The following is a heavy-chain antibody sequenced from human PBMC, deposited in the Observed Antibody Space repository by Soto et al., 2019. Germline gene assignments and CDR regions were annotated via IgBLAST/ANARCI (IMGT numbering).Heavy chain of an antibody. CDR1: GYSFPSYW. Sequence: GESLKISCKCSGYSFPSYWIGWVRQMPGKGLEWMGIIYPGDSDTRYSPSFQGQVTISADKSISTAYLQWSSLKASDTAMYYCARVSSEIHAPPLLYFDYWGQGTLVTVSS. J-gene: IGHJ4*02. CDR2: IYPGDSDT. CDR3: ARVSSEIHAPPLLYFDY. V-gene: IGHV5-51*01. D-gene: IGHD2-15*01.